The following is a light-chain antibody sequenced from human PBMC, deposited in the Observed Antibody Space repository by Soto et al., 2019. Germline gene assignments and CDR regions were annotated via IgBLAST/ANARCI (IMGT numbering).Light chain of an antibody. CDR2: AAS. CDR3: QQRHSTPPP. Sequence: DIQMTQSPSSLSASVGDRVTITCRASQSISSYLNWYQQKPGKAPKLLIYAASSLQSGVPSRFSGSGSGTDFTLTISSLQPEDFATYYRQQRHSTPPPFGPGTKVDIK. CDR1: QSISSY. J-gene: IGKJ3*01. V-gene: IGKV1-39*01.